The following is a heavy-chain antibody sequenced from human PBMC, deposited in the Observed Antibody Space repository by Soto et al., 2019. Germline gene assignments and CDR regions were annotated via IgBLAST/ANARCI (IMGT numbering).Heavy chain of an antibody. Sequence: VQLQGSGPGLVKPSQTLSLTCTVSGASVNTGDYYWSYIRQSPGKGLEWLGYIFYSGDTYYNPSLNSRATISLNTSRNHISLTLTSVTDADTAVYFCVGTGTTDDFWGQGTLVTVSS. V-gene: IGHV4-30-4*01. CDR2: IFYSGDT. D-gene: IGHD1-7*01. CDR1: GASVNTGDYY. J-gene: IGHJ1*01. CDR3: VGTGTTDDF.